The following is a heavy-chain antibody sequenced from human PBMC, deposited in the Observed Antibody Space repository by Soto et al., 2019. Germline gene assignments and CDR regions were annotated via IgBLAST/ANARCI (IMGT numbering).Heavy chain of an antibody. J-gene: IGHJ6*03. CDR2: IYYSGST. CDR3: ASREDIKYYYYMDV. D-gene: IGHD2-15*01. Sequence: SETLSLTCTVSGGSISSRGYYWSWIRQHPGKGLEWIGYIYYSGSTYYHPSLKSRITISIDPSKNQFSLKLSSVTAADPAVYFCASREDIKYYYYMDVWGKGPTVTVS. CDR1: GGSISSRGYY. V-gene: IGHV4-31*03.